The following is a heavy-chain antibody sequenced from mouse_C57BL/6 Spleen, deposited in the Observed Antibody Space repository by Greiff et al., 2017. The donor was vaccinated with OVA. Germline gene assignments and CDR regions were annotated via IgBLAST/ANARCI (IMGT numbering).Heavy chain of an antibody. CDR2: IDPSDSYT. V-gene: IGHV1-69*01. CDR3: AIMDY. Sequence: VKLQQPGAELVMPGASVKLSCKASGYTFTSYWMHWVKQRPGQGLEWIGEIDPSDSYTNYNQKFKGKSTLTVDKSSSTAYMQLSSLTSEDSAVYYCAIMDYWGQGTSVTVSS. CDR1: GYTFTSYW. J-gene: IGHJ4*01.